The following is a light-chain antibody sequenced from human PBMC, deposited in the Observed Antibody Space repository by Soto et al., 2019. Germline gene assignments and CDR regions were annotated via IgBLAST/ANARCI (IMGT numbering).Light chain of an antibody. CDR1: QSVSTNY. J-gene: IGKJ5*01. CDR3: QQYGSSLIT. V-gene: IGKV3-20*01. CDR2: GAS. Sequence: EVVLTQSPGTLSLSPGERATLSCSASQSVSTNYLAWYQQKPGQAPRLLIYGASNRATGIPDRFSGSGSGTDFTLTISRLEPEDFAVYYCQQYGSSLITFGQGTRLEIK.